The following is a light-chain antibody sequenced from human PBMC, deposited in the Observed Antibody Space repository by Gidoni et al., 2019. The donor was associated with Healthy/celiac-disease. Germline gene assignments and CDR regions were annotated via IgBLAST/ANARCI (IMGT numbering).Light chain of an antibody. V-gene: IGLV1-40*01. Sequence: SVLTQPPSLSGATGQRVTISCTGSSSNIGAGYDVHWYQQLPGTAPKLLIYGHSNRPSGVPDRFSGSKSGTSASLAITGLQAEYEADYYCQSYDSSLSGSHVVFGGGTKLTVL. CDR1: SSNIGAGYD. CDR3: QSYDSSLSGSHVV. CDR2: GHS. J-gene: IGLJ2*01.